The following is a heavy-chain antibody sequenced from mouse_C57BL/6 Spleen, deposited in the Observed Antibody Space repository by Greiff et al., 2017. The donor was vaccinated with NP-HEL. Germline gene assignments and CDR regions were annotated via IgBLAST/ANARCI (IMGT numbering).Heavy chain of an antibody. CDR2: ISSGGDYI. D-gene: IGHD1-1*01. CDR1: GFTFSSYA. Sequence: EVMLVESGEGLVKPGGSLKLSCAASGFTFSSYAMSWVRQTPEKRLEWVAYISSGGDYIYYADTVKGRFTISRDNARNTLYLQMSSLKSEDTAMYYCTRITTVVETFDYWGQGTTLTVSS. V-gene: IGHV5-9-1*02. CDR3: TRITTVVETFDY. J-gene: IGHJ2*01.